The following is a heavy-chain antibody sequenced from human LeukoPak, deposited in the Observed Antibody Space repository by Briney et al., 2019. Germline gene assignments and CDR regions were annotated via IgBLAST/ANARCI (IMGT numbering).Heavy chain of an antibody. J-gene: IGHJ6*02. CDR2: IYHSGST. D-gene: IGHD6-13*01. Sequence: SETLSLTCAVSGGSISSSNWWSWVRQPPGKGLEWIGEIYHSGSTNYNPSLKSRVTISVDKSKNQFSLKLSSVTAADTAVYYCARLRIAAAGTDYYYYYGMDVWGQGTTVTVSS. V-gene: IGHV4-4*02. CDR3: ARLRIAAAGTDYYYYYGMDV. CDR1: GGSISSSNW.